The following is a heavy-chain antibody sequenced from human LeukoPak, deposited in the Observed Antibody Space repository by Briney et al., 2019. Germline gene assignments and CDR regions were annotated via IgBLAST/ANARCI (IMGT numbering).Heavy chain of an antibody. V-gene: IGHV3-74*01. CDR2: IKIDGTRT. Sequence: GGSLRLSCGASGFNFSSYWMHWVRQAPGKGLVWVSRIKIDGTRTDYADSVKGRFTISRDNAKNTLYLQMDSLRAEDTAVYYCAREGIAVAGFDYWGQGTLVTVSS. CDR1: GFNFSSYW. CDR3: AREGIAVAGFDY. D-gene: IGHD6-19*01. J-gene: IGHJ4*02.